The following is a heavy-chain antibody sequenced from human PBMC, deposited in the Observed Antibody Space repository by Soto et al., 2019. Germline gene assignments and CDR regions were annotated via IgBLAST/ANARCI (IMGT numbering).Heavy chain of an antibody. J-gene: IGHJ4*01. CDR2: IYHGGTT. CDR1: GYSISSGSY. D-gene: IGHD6-19*01. Sequence: SETLSLTCTVCGYSISSGSYYAWIRQPPGKGPEWIASIYHGGTTFYNPSLKSRITISVDTSNNQFSLKLTSVTAADTAVYYCARVHVMVVAGSTFDYWGHGTLVTVSS. CDR3: ARVHVMVVAGSTFDY. V-gene: IGHV4-38-2*02.